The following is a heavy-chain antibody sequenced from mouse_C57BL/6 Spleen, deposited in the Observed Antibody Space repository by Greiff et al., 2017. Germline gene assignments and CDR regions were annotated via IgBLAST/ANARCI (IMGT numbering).Heavy chain of an antibody. CDR2: IDLEDGDT. Sequence: EVQLQQSGAELVRPGASVKLSCTASGFNIKDYYMHWVKQRPEQGLEWIGRIDLEDGDTEYAPKFQGKATMTADTSSNTAYLQLSSLTSEDTAVYYCTTGGSSPWFAYWGQGTLVTVSA. D-gene: IGHD1-1*01. J-gene: IGHJ3*01. CDR3: TTGGSSPWFAY. CDR1: GFNIKDYY. V-gene: IGHV14-1*01.